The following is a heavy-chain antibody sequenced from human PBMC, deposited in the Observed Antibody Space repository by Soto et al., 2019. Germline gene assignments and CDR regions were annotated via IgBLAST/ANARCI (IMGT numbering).Heavy chain of an antibody. CDR2: IKQDGSEK. CDR1: GFTFSSYW. CDR3: AKDEPRYFDWLSGSTDY. Sequence: PGGSLRLSCAASGFTFSSYWMSWVRQAPGKGLEWVANIKQDGSEKYYVDSVKGRFTISRDNSKNSLYLQMNSLRAEDTAVYYCAKDEPRYFDWLSGSTDYWGQGTLVTVSS. J-gene: IGHJ4*02. D-gene: IGHD3-9*01. V-gene: IGHV3-7*03.